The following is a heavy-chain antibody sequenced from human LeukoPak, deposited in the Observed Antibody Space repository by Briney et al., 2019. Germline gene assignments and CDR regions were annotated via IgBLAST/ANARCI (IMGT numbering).Heavy chain of an antibody. D-gene: IGHD2-15*01. CDR3: ARDSEVQEEDISDFDY. Sequence: ASVKVSCKASGYTFTSYAMNWVRQAPGQGLEWMGWINTSTGNPTYAQGFTGRFVFSLDTSVSTAYLQISSLKAEDTAVYYCARDSEVQEEDISDFDYWGQGTLVTVSS. J-gene: IGHJ4*02. CDR2: INTSTGNP. V-gene: IGHV7-4-1*02. CDR1: GYTFTSYA.